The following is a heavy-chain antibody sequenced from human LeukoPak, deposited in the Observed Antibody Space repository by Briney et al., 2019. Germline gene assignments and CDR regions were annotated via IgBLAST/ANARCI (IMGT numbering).Heavy chain of an antibody. D-gene: IGHD2-8*02. V-gene: IGHV3-23*01. J-gene: IGHJ4*02. Sequence: GGSLRLSCAASGFTFSTFAMIWVRQPPGKGLEWVSSISPSSDEIHYADSVRGRFTISRDNSKSTLSLQMNSLRAEDTAIYYCATYRQVLLPFESWGQGTLVTVSS. CDR2: ISPSSDEI. CDR3: ATYRQVLLPFES. CDR1: GFTFSTFA.